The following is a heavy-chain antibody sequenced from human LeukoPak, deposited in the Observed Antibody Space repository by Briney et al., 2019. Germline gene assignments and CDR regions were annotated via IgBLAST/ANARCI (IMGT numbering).Heavy chain of an antibody. J-gene: IGHJ4*02. Sequence: SETLSLTCAVYGXSFSGYYWSWIRQPPGKGLEWIGEINHSGSTNYNPSLKSRVTISVDTSKNQFSLKLSSVTAADTAVYYCARLYDYGDHGYFDYWGQGTLVTVSS. D-gene: IGHD4-17*01. CDR2: INHSGST. CDR1: GXSFSGYY. V-gene: IGHV4-34*01. CDR3: ARLYDYGDHGYFDY.